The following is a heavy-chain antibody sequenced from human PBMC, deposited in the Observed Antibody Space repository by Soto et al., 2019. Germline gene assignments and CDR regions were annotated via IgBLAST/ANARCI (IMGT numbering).Heavy chain of an antibody. CDR2: IYPGDSDT. V-gene: IGHV5-51*01. D-gene: IGHD6-13*01. CDR1: GYSFTSYW. Sequence: GESLKISCKGSGYSFTSYWIGWVRQMPGKGLEWMGIIYPGDSDTNYSPSFQGHVTISADKSISTAYLQWSSLKASDTAMYYCARLQAAAGDNDLTFDYRGQGTLVTVSS. CDR3: ARLQAAAGDNDLTFDY. J-gene: IGHJ4*02.